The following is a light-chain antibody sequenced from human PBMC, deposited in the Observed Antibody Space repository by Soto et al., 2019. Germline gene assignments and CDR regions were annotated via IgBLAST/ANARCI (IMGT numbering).Light chain of an antibody. Sequence: ETVMTLSPGTLSVSLGDRASLSCRASQSVSIHLAWYQQKPGQDPRLLIYDASNRATGIPARFSGSGSGTDFTLTISSLEPEDFAVYYCQQRSNWPITFGQGTQLEIK. CDR2: DAS. CDR3: QQRSNWPIT. CDR1: QSVSIH. V-gene: IGKV3-11*01. J-gene: IGKJ5*01.